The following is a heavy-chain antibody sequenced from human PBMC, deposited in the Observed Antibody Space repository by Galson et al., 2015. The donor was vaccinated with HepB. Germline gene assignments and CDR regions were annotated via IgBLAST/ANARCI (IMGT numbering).Heavy chain of an antibody. V-gene: IGHV1-8*01. CDR1: GYTFTSYD. Sequence: SVKVSCKASGYTFTSYDINWVRQATGQGLEWMGWMNPNSGNTGYVQKFQGRITMTRNTSISTAYMELSSLRSEDTAVYYCARLQQQLEKEYYYKYYMDVWGKGTTVTVSS. J-gene: IGHJ6*03. CDR2: MNPNSGNT. D-gene: IGHD6-13*01. CDR3: ARLQQQLEKEYYYKYYMDV.